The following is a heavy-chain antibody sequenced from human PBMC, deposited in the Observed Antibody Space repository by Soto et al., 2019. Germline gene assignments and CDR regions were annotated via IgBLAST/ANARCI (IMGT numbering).Heavy chain of an antibody. D-gene: IGHD2-21*01. CDR3: ATVSWCGADCFHR. J-gene: IGHJ4*02. Sequence: EVQLLESGGGLVQPGGSLRLSCTASGFNLSRYDMSWVRQAPGKGLEWLEWLSGINGGNGNTYYADSVKGRFTISKDKSKNPLNLQINTLRAEDTAIYYCATVSWCGADCFHRWGQGTLLIVSS. CDR2: INGGNGNT. V-gene: IGHV3-23*01. CDR1: GFNLSRYD.